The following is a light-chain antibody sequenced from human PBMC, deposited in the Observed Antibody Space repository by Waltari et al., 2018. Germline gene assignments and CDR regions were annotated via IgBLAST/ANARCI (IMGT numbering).Light chain of an antibody. V-gene: IGLV2-14*01. Sequence: QSALTQPASVSGSPGPSITIPCTGTSSDVGGYNYVPWYQQHPGKAPKLMIYDVTKRPSGVSTRFSGSKSGNTASLTISGLQAEDEADYYCSSFTSSSTLRVFGGGTKLTVL. J-gene: IGLJ3*02. CDR3: SSFTSSSTLRV. CDR1: SSDVGGYNY. CDR2: DVT.